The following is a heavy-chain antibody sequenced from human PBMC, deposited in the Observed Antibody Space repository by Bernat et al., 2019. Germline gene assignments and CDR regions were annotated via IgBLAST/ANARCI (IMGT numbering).Heavy chain of an antibody. D-gene: IGHD5-18*01. Sequence: EVQLVESGGVLVQPGGSLRLSCAASGFTFISYWIHWVLHAPGKGLVWVSRINSDVSSTSYAESVKGRFTIARDNAKNTLYLQMNSLRAEDTAVYYCARDKTWIPQDAVEIWGQGTMVTVSS. CDR1: GFTFISYW. V-gene: IGHV3-74*01. CDR2: INSDVSST. J-gene: IGHJ3*02. CDR3: ARDKTWIPQDAVEI.